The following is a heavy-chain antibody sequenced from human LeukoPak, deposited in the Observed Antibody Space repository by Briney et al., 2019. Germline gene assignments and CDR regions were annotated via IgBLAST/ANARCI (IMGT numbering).Heavy chain of an antibody. D-gene: IGHD6-13*01. J-gene: IGHJ4*01. Sequence: PSDTLSLTCAVSGGSITSENWWSWVRQSPGKGLEWIGEIYHSGGTNYNPSLNGRVTISVDQSNDHFSPRLASVTAADTAVCYCARTFGYSGSWYFFDYWGQGTLVTVSS. V-gene: IGHV4-4*02. CDR3: ARTFGYSGSWYFFDY. CDR2: IYHSGGT. CDR1: GGSITSENW.